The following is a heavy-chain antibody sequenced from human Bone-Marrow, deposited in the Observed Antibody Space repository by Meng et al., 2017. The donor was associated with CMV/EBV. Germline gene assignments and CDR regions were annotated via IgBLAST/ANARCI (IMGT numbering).Heavy chain of an antibody. D-gene: IGHD6-13*01. CDR1: GFTFSSYG. V-gene: IGHV3-21*06. J-gene: IGHJ4*02. Sequence: GGSLRPSCAASGFTFSSYGVNWVRQAPGKGLEWVSSISSSGGFTYYADSVKGRFTISRDNAKNSLYLQMNSLRAEDTAVYYCARVSIAAAGHFDYWGQGTLVTVSS. CDR2: ISSSGGFT. CDR3: ARVSIAAAGHFDY.